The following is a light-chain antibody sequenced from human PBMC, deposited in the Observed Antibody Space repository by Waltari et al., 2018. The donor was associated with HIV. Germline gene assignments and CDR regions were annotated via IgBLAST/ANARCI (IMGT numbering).Light chain of an antibody. CDR2: QDT. V-gene: IGLV3-1*01. CDR3: QAWDSSTGV. CDR1: KLGDKY. J-gene: IGLJ2*01. Sequence: SYELTQPTSVSVSPGQTASITCSGDKLGDKYSCWYQPRPGQSPVLVIYQDTKRPSGIPERFSGSNSGNTATLTISGTQALDEADYYCQAWDSSTGVFGGGTKLTVL.